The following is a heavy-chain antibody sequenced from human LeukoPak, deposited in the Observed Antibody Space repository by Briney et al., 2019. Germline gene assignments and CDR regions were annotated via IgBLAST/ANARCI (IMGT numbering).Heavy chain of an antibody. J-gene: IGHJ5*02. Sequence: GGSLRLSCAASGFTFSDYYMGWIRQAPGKGLEWVSYISSSGSTIYYADSVKGRFTISRDNAKNSLYLQMNSLRAEDTAVYYCARDFSSVAGTMGWFDPWGQGTLVTVSS. V-gene: IGHV3-11*01. CDR2: ISSSGSTI. CDR1: GFTFSDYY. CDR3: ARDFSSVAGTMGWFDP. D-gene: IGHD6-19*01.